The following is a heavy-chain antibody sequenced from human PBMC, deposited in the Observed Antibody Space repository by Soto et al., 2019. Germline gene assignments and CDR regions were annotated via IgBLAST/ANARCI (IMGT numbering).Heavy chain of an antibody. CDR3: ARMGDVPYYDYGMDV. D-gene: IGHD3-16*01. CDR2: INGYNGNT. CDR1: GYTFTSYG. J-gene: IGHJ6*02. Sequence: QVQLVQSGAEVKKPGASVKVSCKASGYTFTSYGISWVRQAPGQGLEWMGWINGYNGNTNHAQKLQGRVTMSTDTSXGTAYMELRSLRSDDSAVYYCARMGDVPYYDYGMDVWGQGTTVTVSS. V-gene: IGHV1-18*01.